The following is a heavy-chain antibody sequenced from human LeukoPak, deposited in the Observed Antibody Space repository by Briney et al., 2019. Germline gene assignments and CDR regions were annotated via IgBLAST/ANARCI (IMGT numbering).Heavy chain of an antibody. Sequence: GASVKVSCKAPGYTFTSYGISWVRQAPGQGLDWMGWISAYNGNTNYAQKLQGRVTMTTDTSTSTAYMELRSLRSDDTAVYYCARGGGGIAAAGNFDLWGRGTLVTVSS. CDR2: ISAYNGNT. CDR3: ARGGGGIAAAGNFDL. CDR1: GYTFTSYG. D-gene: IGHD6-13*01. V-gene: IGHV1-18*01. J-gene: IGHJ2*01.